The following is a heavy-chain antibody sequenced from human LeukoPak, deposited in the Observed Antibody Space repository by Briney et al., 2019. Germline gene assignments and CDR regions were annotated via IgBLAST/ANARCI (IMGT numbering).Heavy chain of an antibody. J-gene: IGHJ3*02. CDR3: GRDRGEYGEYGAFDN. CDR1: GGTFSSYA. D-gene: IGHD4-17*01. CDR2: IIPIFGTA. Sequence: GASVKVSCKASGGTFSSYAISWVRQAPGQGLEWMGGIIPIFGTANYAQKFQGRVTITADESTRTAYMELSSLRSEDTAVYYCGRDRGEYGEYGAFDNWGQGTMVTVSS. V-gene: IGHV1-69*13.